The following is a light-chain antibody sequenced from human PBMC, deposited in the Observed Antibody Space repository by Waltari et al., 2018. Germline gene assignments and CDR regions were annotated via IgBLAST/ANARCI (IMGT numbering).Light chain of an antibody. CDR3: SSYGGNNNLAV. CDR2: EVS. Sequence: QSALTQPPSASGSPGQSVTISCTGTGSDVGGYTYVSWYQLHPGKAPKLIIYEVSKRPSGVPVRFSGSKSGNTASLTVSGLRTEDEADYYCSSYGGNNNLAVFGTGTKVIVL. CDR1: GSDVGGYTY. J-gene: IGLJ1*01. V-gene: IGLV2-8*01.